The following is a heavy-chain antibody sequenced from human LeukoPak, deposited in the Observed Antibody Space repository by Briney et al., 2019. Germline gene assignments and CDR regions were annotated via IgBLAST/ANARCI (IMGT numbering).Heavy chain of an antibody. V-gene: IGHV1-24*01. D-gene: IGHD3-22*01. Sequence: ASVKVSCKASGGTFSSYAISWVRQAPGQGLEWMGGFDPEDGETIYAQKFQGRVTMTEDTSTDTAYMELSSLRSEDTAVYYCATDLMKTGDSSGYYKDYWGQGTLVTVSS. J-gene: IGHJ4*02. CDR3: ATDLMKTGDSSGYYKDY. CDR1: GGTFSSYA. CDR2: FDPEDGET.